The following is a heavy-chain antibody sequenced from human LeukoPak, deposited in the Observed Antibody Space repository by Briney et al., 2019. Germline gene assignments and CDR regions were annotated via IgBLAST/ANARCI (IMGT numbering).Heavy chain of an antibody. J-gene: IGHJ4*02. Sequence: PGGSLRLSCAASGFTFSTYSMNWVRQAPGKGLEWVSYISSTSTTIYYADSVKGRFIISRDNAKNSLFLQMNSLKTEDTAVYYCTTYIGYGYSFDYWGQGTLVIVSS. CDR1: GFTFSTYS. CDR2: ISSTSTTI. V-gene: IGHV3-48*01. CDR3: TTYIGYGYSFDY. D-gene: IGHD5-18*01.